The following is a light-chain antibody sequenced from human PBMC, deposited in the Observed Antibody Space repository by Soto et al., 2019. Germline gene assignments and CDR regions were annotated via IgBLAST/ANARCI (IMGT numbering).Light chain of an antibody. V-gene: IGKV3-20*01. CDR1: QSVSSSY. CDR2: GAS. Sequence: EIVLTQSPGTLSLSPGERATLSCRASQSVSSSYLAWYQQKPVQAPRLLIYGASGRATGIPDRFSGSGSGTDFTLTISRLEPEDFAVYYCQQYGSSPLFTFGPGTIVYIK. CDR3: QQYGSSPLFT. J-gene: IGKJ3*01.